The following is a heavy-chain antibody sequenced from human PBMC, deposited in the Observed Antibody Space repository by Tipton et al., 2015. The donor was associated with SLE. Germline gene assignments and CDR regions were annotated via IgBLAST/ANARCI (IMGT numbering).Heavy chain of an antibody. J-gene: IGHJ3*02. Sequence: SGFTFSSYSMNWVRQAPGKGLEWVSSISSRSSYIYYADSVKGRFTNSRDNSKNTLYLQMNSLRAEDTAVYYCARDRVVAALNDAFDIWGQGTMVTVSS. CDR3: ARDRVVAALNDAFDI. CDR1: GFTFSSYS. V-gene: IGHV3-21*01. D-gene: IGHD2-15*01. CDR2: ISSRSSYI.